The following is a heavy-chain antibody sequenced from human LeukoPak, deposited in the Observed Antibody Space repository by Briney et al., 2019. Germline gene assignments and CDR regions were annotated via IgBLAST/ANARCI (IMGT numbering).Heavy chain of an antibody. CDR2: IIPIFGTA. D-gene: IGHD3-22*01. CDR1: GGTFSSYA. J-gene: IGHJ1*01. Sequence: SVKVSCKASGGTFSSYAISWVRQAPGQGLEWMGGIIPIFGTANYAQKFQGRVTITADESTSTAYMELSSLRSEDTAVYYCATQSGYDSSGSLYFQHWGQGTLVTVSS. V-gene: IGHV1-69*13. CDR3: ATQSGYDSSGSLYFQH.